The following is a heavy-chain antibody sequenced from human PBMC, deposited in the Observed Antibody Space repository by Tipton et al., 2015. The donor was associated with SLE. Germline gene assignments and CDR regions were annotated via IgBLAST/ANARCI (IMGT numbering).Heavy chain of an antibody. V-gene: IGHV4-39*01. D-gene: IGHD6-6*01. J-gene: IGHJ4*02. Sequence: LRLSCTVSGGSISSSSYYWGWIRQPPGKGLEWIGSIYYSGSTYYNPSLKSRVTISVDTSKNQFSLKLSSVTAADTVVYYCAKSSIAAPRVDYWGQGTLVTVSS. CDR3: AKSSIAAPRVDY. CDR2: IYYSGST. CDR1: GGSISSSSYY.